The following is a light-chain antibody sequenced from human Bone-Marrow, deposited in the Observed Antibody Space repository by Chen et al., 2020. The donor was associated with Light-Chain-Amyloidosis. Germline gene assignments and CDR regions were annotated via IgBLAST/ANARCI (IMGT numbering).Light chain of an antibody. CDR1: QTINTY. Sequence: IQMTQSPSSLSASVGDKVTITCRASQTINTYLNWYQRKPGKAPDLLIFAASTLQSGVPSRFSGSGSGTAFTLTIRSLQPEDFATYYCQQNFGSPWTVGQGTKVEIK. J-gene: IGKJ1*01. V-gene: IGKV1-39*01. CDR2: AAS. CDR3: QQNFGSPWT.